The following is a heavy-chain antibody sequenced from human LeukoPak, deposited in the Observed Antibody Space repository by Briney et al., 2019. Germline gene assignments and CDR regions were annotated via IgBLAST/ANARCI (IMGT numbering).Heavy chain of an antibody. CDR1: GFSFSNNW. V-gene: IGHV3-7*01. CDR2: IKQDGSET. Sequence: PGGSLRLSCAASGFSFSNNWMTWVRQAPGKGLEWVANIKQDGSETNYVDSVKGRFTISRDNAKNSLYLQMNSLRVEDTAVYYCVTGGYYYGYWGQGTLVTVSS. J-gene: IGHJ4*02. CDR3: VTGGYYYGY. D-gene: IGHD3-16*01.